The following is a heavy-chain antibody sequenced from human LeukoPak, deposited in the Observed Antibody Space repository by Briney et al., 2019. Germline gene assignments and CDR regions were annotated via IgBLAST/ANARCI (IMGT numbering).Heavy chain of an antibody. Sequence: PGGSLRLSCAASGFTFSHYTMNWARQAPGEGLEWVSDISSSSRTISYADSVKGRFTISRDNAKNSLYLQMNSLREEDTAVYYCAREKWGAAAGTDYWGQGTLVTVSS. V-gene: IGHV3-48*02. D-gene: IGHD6-13*01. CDR3: AREKWGAAAGTDY. J-gene: IGHJ4*02. CDR1: GFTFSHYT. CDR2: ISSSSRTI.